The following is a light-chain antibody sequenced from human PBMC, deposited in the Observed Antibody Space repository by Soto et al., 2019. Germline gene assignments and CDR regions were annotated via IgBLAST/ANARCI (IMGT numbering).Light chain of an antibody. CDR1: QSVSSN. CDR3: QQYNNWHMYT. Sequence: EIVMTQSPATPSVSPGERATLSCRASQSVSSNLAWYQQKPGQAPRLLIYGASTRATGIPARFSGSGSGTEFTLTISSLQSEDFAVYYCQQYNNWHMYTFGQGTKVDIK. CDR2: GAS. J-gene: IGKJ2*01. V-gene: IGKV3-15*01.